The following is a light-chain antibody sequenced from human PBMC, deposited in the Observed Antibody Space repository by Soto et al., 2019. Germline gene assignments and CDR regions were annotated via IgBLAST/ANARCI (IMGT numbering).Light chain of an antibody. CDR3: QQYNNYWT. CDR2: DAS. V-gene: IGKV1-5*01. J-gene: IGKJ1*01. Sequence: DIQMTQSPSTLSASVGDRVTITCRASQSIGSWSAWYQQKPGKAPKVLIYDASSLESGVPSRFSGSGSGTEFTLTITTLQPDDFATYYCQQYNNYWTFGQGTKVEIK. CDR1: QSIGSW.